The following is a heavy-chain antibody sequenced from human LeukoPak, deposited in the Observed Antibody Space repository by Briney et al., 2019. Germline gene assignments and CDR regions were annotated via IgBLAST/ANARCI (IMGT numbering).Heavy chain of an antibody. Sequence: GGSLRLSCAASGFTFNTYWMSWVRQAPGKGLEWVANIKQDGSEKYYVDSVKGRFTISRDNAKNSVYLQMNTLRPEDTAVYYCSRDRLGGLDYWGQGTLVTVSS. V-gene: IGHV3-7*01. CDR1: GFTFNTYW. CDR2: IKQDGSEK. J-gene: IGHJ4*02. CDR3: SRDRLGGLDY. D-gene: IGHD5-12*01.